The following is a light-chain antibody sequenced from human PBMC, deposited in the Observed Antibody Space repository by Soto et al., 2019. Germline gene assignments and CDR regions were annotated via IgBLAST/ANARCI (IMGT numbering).Light chain of an antibody. V-gene: IGKV4-1*01. CDR1: QSVLHSSNNKNY. CDR2: WAS. J-gene: IGKJ1*01. CDR3: QQYYSPWT. Sequence: DIVMTQSPDSLAVSLGERATINCKSSQSVLHSSNNKNYLAWYQQKPGQPPKLLIYWASTRESGVPDRFSGSGSGTDFTLSISSLQAGDVAVYYCQQYYSPWTFGQGTKVEIK.